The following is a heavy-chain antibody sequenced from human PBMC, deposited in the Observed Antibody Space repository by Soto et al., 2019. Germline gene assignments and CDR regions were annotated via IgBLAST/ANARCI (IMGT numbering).Heavy chain of an antibody. CDR2: ISANNGNT. CDR1: GYTFTSYG. D-gene: IGHD6-13*01. V-gene: IGHV1-18*01. J-gene: IGHJ4*02. Sequence: QVQLVQSGAEVKKPGASVKVSCKASGYTFTSYGISWVRQAPGQGLEWVGWISANNGNTNYAQKLQGRVTMTTDTSTGLAYMELRSPRSDDTAVYYCARDAAAGLNDYWGQGTLVTVSS. CDR3: ARDAAAGLNDY.